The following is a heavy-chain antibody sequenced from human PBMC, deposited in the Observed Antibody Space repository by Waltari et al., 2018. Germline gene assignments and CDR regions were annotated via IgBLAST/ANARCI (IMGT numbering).Heavy chain of an antibody. CDR1: GYSINSGYY. V-gene: IGHV4-38-2*01. Sequence: QVQLQESGPGLVKPSETLSLTCGVSGYSINSGYYWGWIRQPPGTGREWLGSIFYSGSTSYNPSLNIRVTISIDTSKNQFSLRLTSVTATDTALYYCARGDSSGWSPYYYFDYWGQGTLVTVSS. D-gene: IGHD6-19*01. J-gene: IGHJ4*02. CDR2: IFYSGST. CDR3: ARGDSSGWSPYYYFDY.